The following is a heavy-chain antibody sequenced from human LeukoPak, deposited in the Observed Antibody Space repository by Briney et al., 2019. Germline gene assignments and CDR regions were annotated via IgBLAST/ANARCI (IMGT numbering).Heavy chain of an antibody. CDR2: ISRNSGSI. CDR3: TKDLHGGGSSTSGPLYI. J-gene: IGHJ3*02. D-gene: IGHD2-2*01. V-gene: IGHV3-9*03. Sequence: SLRLSCAASGFSFDDYAMHWVRQAPGKGLEWVSGISRNSGSIGYADSVKGRFTISRDNAKNSLYLQMNSLRAEDMALYYCTKDLHGGGSSTSGPLYIWGQGEMVAVSS. CDR1: GFSFDDYA.